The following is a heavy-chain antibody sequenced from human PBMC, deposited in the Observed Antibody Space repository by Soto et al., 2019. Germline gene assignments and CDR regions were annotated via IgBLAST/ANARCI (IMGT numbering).Heavy chain of an antibody. CDR3: TRDYVMDV. CDR1: GFTFSGDS. V-gene: IGHV3-21*01. J-gene: IGHJ6*02. CDR2: ISTTSTYI. Sequence: PWGSLRLSCAASGFTFSGDSMNWVRQAPGKGLEWVSSISTTSTYIYYADSVKGRFTISRDNANNSLHLQMNSLRAEDTAVYYCTRDYVMDVWGQGTTVTVSS.